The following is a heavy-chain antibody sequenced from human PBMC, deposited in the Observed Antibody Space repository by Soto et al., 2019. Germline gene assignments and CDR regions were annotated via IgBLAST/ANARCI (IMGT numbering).Heavy chain of an antibody. Sequence: GGSLRLSCAASGFTFSSYAMHWVRQAPGKGLEWVAAISYSGSNKYYADSVKGRFTISRDNSKNTLYLQMNSLRAEDTAVYYCAKVPSGGSFGIDYWGQGTLVTVSS. J-gene: IGHJ4*02. D-gene: IGHD2-15*01. CDR2: ISYSGSNK. CDR1: GFTFSSYA. V-gene: IGHV3-30*04. CDR3: AKVPSGGSFGIDY.